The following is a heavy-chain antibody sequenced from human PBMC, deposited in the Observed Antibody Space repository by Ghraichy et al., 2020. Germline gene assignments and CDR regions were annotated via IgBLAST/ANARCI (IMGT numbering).Heavy chain of an antibody. Sequence: SVKVSCKASGGTFSSYAISWVRQAPGQGLEWMGGIIPIFGTANYAQKFQGRVTITADESTSTAYMELSSLRSEDTAVYYCAGPGVPAAMRYYYYYMDVWGKGTTVTVSS. CDR2: IIPIFGTA. V-gene: IGHV1-69*13. CDR1: GGTFSSYA. CDR3: AGPGVPAAMRYYYYYMDV. D-gene: IGHD2-2*01. J-gene: IGHJ6*03.